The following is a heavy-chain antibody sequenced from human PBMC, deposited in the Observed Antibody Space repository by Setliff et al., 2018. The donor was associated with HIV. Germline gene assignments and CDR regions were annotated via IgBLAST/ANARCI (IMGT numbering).Heavy chain of an antibody. CDR3: VRWEQDRLDYYYMDV. D-gene: IGHD1-26*01. CDR2: IKQDGVGK. Sequence: RGSLRLSCTASGSIFRNFAMHWVRQAPGKGLEWVANIKQDGVGKYYGDSGKGRFTISRDNAKNLLLLQMTSLRVNDTAVYYCVRWEQDRLDYYYMDVWGKGTSVTVSS. CDR1: GSIFRNFA. V-gene: IGHV3-7*03. J-gene: IGHJ6*03.